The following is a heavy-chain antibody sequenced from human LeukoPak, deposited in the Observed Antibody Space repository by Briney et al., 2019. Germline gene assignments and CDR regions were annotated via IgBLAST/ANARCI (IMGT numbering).Heavy chain of an antibody. V-gene: IGHV4-59*08. J-gene: IGHJ4*02. D-gene: IGHD4-11*01. Sequence: SETLSLTCTVSGGSISSYYWSWIRQPPGKGLEWIGYISYSGSTSYNPSLKSRVTISVDTSKNQFSLKLTSVTAADTAVYYCARHSLHSNYATGGIDYWGQGTLVTVSS. CDR3: ARHSLHSNYATGGIDY. CDR2: ISYSGST. CDR1: GGSISSYY.